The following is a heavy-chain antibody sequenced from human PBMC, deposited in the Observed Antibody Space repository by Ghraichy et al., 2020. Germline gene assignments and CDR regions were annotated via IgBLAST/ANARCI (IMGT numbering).Heavy chain of an antibody. V-gene: IGHV4-34*01. CDR2: INHSGST. Sequence: SETLSLTCAVYGGSFSGYYWSWIRQPLGKGLEWIGEINHSGSTNYNPSLKSRVTVSVDTSMNQFSLKLSSVTAADTAVYYCARGPHNYGMDVWGQGTTVTVSS. CDR3: ARGPHNYGMDV. CDR1: GGSFSGYY. J-gene: IGHJ6*02.